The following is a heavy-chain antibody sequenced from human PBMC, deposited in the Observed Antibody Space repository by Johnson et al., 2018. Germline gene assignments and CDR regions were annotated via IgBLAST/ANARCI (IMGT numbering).Heavy chain of an antibody. CDR2: IYQSGST. CDR3: VRDHSSGYGDAFDI. CDR1: GGSISSSNW. Sequence: QVQLQESGPGLVKXSGTLSLTCAVSGGSISSSNWWSWVRQPPGKGLEWIGEIYQSGSTNYNPSLKSRGTISVDKSKNQFSPKLSSVTAAETAVYFCVRDHSSGYGDAFDIWGQGTMVTVSS. J-gene: IGHJ3*02. D-gene: IGHD3-22*01. V-gene: IGHV4-4*02.